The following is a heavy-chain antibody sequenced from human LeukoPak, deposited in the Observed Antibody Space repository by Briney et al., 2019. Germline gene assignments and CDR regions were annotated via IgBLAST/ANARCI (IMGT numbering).Heavy chain of an antibody. D-gene: IGHD3-9*01. CDR3: ARGGLRYFDWIRGYFDY. CDR1: GFTFDDYA. CDR2: ISSSSSYI. Sequence: GGSLRLSCAASGFTFDDYAMHWVRQAPGKGLEWVSSISSSSSYIYYADSVKGRFTISRDNAKNSLYLQMNSLRAEDTAVYYCARGGLRYFDWIRGYFDYWGQGTLVTVSS. J-gene: IGHJ4*02. V-gene: IGHV3-21*01.